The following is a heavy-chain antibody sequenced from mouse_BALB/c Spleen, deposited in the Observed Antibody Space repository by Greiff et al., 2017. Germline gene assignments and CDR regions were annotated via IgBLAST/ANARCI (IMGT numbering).Heavy chain of an antibody. J-gene: IGHJ2*01. V-gene: IGHV2-9*02. D-gene: IGHD1-1*01. CDR2: IWAGGST. Sequence: VKLVESGPGLVAPSQSLSITCTVSGFSLTSYGVHWVRQPPGKGLEWLGVIWAGGSTNYNSALMSRLSISKDNSKSQVFLKMNSLQTDDTAMYYCARDKRTTVAHFDYWGQGTTLTVSS. CDR3: ARDKRTTVAHFDY. CDR1: GFSLTSYG.